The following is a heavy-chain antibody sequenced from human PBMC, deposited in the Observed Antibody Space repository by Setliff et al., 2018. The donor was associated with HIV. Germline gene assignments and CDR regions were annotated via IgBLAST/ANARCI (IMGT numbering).Heavy chain of an antibody. V-gene: IGHV1-69*05. CDR2: IIPIFGTA. Sequence: ASVKVSCKASGGTFSNYAISWVRQAPGQGLEWMGRIIPIFGTANYAQKFQGRVTMTRDTSISTAYMELSRLRSDDTAVYYCARDRIAAAGTLMGYWGQGTLVTVSS. D-gene: IGHD6-13*01. CDR3: ARDRIAAAGTLMGY. CDR1: GGTFSNYA. J-gene: IGHJ4*02.